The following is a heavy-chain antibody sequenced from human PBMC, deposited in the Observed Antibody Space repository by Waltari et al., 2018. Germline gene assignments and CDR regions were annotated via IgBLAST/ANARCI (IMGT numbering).Heavy chain of an antibody. V-gene: IGHV3-66*01. CDR1: GFTVTRNY. CDR2: ISGGGDT. D-gene: IGHD3-16*02. Sequence: EVQLVESGGGLVQPGGSLRFSCAASGFTVTRNYLSWVRQAPGKGLEWVSVISGGGDTYYADSVKGRFTFSRDNSKNTLFLQMNSLRVEDTGVYYCARGPGYRSIFDYWGQGALVTVSS. CDR3: ARGPGYRSIFDY. J-gene: IGHJ4*02.